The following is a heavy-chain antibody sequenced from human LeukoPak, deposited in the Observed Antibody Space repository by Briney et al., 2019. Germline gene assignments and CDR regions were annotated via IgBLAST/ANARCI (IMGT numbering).Heavy chain of an antibody. CDR2: IRSKANSYAT. J-gene: IGHJ4*02. CDR3: TRHGYDSSDYYATLDY. D-gene: IGHD3-22*01. CDR1: GFTFSGSA. V-gene: IGHV3-73*01. Sequence: GGSLRLSCAASGFTFSGSAMHWVRQASGKGLEWVGRIRSKANSYATAYAASVKGRFTIYRDDSKNTAYMQMNSLKTEDTAVYYCTRHGYDSSDYYATLDYWGQGTLVTVSS.